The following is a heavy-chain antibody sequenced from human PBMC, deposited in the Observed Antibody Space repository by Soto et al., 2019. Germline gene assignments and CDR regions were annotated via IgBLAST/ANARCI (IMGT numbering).Heavy chain of an antibody. J-gene: IGHJ4*02. CDR3: ARGTLRQWRPLDY. V-gene: IGHV1-2*02. Sequence: ASVKVSCKASGYTFTGYYMHWVRQAPGQGLEWMGWINPNSGGTNYAQKFQGRVTMTRDTSISTAYMELSRLRSEDTAVSSCARGTLRQWRPLDYWGQGTLVTVSS. CDR2: INPNSGGT. D-gene: IGHD6-19*01. CDR1: GYTFTGYY.